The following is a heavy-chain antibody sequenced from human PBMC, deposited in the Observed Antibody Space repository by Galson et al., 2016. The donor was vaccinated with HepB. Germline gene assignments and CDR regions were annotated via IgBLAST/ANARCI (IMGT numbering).Heavy chain of an antibody. J-gene: IGHJ1*01. CDR2: IYYSGRT. V-gene: IGHV4-61*01. CDR1: DASVSHGTIY. CDR3: ASRPPSTGCFQR. D-gene: IGHD4-11*01. Sequence: SETLSLTCTVSDASVSHGTIYWSWIRQPPGKGLEWIGYIYYSGRTNYNPSLKSRVTMSVDTSQNQFSLGLSSMTAADTAVYYCASRPPSTGCFQRWGRGTLVTVSS.